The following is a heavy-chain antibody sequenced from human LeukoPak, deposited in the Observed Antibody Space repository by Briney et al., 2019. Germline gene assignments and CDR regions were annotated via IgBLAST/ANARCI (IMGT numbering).Heavy chain of an antibody. CDR1: GYTFTGYY. CDR2: INPNSGGT. J-gene: IGHJ4*02. Sequence: ASVKASCKASGYTFTGYYMHWVRQAPGQGLEWMGWINPNSGGTNYAQKLQGRVTMTRDTSISTAYMELSRLRSDHTAVYYCARPIVGGTTLPQVDYWGQGTLVPVSS. V-gene: IGHV1-2*02. D-gene: IGHD1-26*01. CDR3: ARPIVGGTTLPQVDY.